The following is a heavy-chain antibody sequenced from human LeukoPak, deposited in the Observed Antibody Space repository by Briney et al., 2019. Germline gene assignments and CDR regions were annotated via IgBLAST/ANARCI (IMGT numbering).Heavy chain of an antibody. V-gene: IGHV1-2*06. D-gene: IGHD5-18*01. CDR1: GYTFIGYY. CDR3: ARQEVDTAMVSDYYYGMDV. CDR2: INPNSGGT. Sequence: ASVKVSCKASGYTFIGYYMHWVRQAPGQGLEWMGRINPNSGGTNYAQKFQGRVTMTRDTSISTAYMELSRLRSDDTAVYYCARQEVDTAMVSDYYYGMDVWGQGTTVTVSS. J-gene: IGHJ6*02.